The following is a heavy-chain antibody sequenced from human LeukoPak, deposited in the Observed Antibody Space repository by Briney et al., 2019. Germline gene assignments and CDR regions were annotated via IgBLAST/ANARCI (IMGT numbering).Heavy chain of an antibody. CDR1: GYTFTDYY. CDR2: IYPDGGGT. V-gene: IGHV1-2*02. Sequence: ASLKVSCKASGYTFTDYYMHWVRQALGHGREWMGWIYPDGGGTNYAQKFQGRVTMTRDTSISTAYMGLSRLTSDDTAVYYCARGRSDYYLDSWGQGTLVTVSS. J-gene: IGHJ4*02. D-gene: IGHD3-10*01. CDR3: ARGRSDYYLDS.